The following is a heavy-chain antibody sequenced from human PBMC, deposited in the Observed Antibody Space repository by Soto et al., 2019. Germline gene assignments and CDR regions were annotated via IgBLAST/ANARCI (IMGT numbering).Heavy chain of an antibody. CDR3: ARDSRSSRYYYCGMDV. J-gene: IGHJ6*02. Sequence: QVQLVESGGGVVQPGRSLRLSCAASGFTFSSYAMHWVRQAPGKGLEWVAVISYDGSNKYYADSVKGRFTISRDNSKNTLYLQMNSLRAEDTAVYYCARDSRSSRYYYCGMDVWGQGTTVTVSS. D-gene: IGHD6-6*01. V-gene: IGHV3-30-3*01. CDR2: ISYDGSNK. CDR1: GFTFSSYA.